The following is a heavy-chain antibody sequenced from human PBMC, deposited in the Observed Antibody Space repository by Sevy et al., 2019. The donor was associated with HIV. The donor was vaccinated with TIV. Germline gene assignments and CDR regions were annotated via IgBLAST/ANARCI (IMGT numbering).Heavy chain of an antibody. CDR1: GFTVSSNY. V-gene: IGHV3-53*01. Sequence: GGCLRLSCAASGFTVSSNYMSWVRQAPGKGLEWVSVIYSGGSTYYADSVKGRFTISRDNSKNTLYLQMNSLRAEDTAVYYCAREEWELLEGAFDIWGQGTMVTVSS. D-gene: IGHD1-26*01. J-gene: IGHJ3*02. CDR3: AREEWELLEGAFDI. CDR2: IYSGGST.